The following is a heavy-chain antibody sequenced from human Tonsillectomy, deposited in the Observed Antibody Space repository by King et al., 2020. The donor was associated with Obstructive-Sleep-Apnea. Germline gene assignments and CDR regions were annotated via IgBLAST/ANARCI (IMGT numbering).Heavy chain of an antibody. CDR3: ASLITGDLYYYGMDV. V-gene: IGHV4-59*01. CDR1: GGSISSYY. D-gene: IGHD2-21*02. Sequence: VQLQESGPGLVKPSETLSLTCTVSGGSISSYYWSWIRQPPGKGLEWIGYIYYSGSTNYNPSLKSRVTISVDTSKNQFSLKLSSVTAADTAVYYCASLITGDLYYYGMDVWGQGTTVTVSS. CDR2: IYYSGST. J-gene: IGHJ6*02.